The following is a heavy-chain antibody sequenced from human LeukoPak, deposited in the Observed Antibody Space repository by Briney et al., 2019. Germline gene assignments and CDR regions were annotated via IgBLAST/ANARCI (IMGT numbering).Heavy chain of an antibody. V-gene: IGHV4-39*01. CDR1: CGSMSSSSYY. J-gene: IGHJ4*02. Sequence: SETLSLTCTVSCGSMSSSSYYWGWIRQPPGKGLEWIGCIYYSGSTYYNPALKSRVNISVDTSKNQFSLKLSSVTAADTTVYYCARPRAELVGAMDYWGQGTLVTVSS. CDR2: IYYSGST. D-gene: IGHD1-26*01. CDR3: ARPRAELVGAMDY.